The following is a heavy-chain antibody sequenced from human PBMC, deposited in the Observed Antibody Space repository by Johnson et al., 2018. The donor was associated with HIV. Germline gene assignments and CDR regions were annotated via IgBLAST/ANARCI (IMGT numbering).Heavy chain of an antibody. Sequence: QMHLVESGGGVVQPGRSLRLSCAASGFTFSSYGMHWVRQAPGKGLQWLATISYDGSDTYFADSVKRRFTIFRANSKNTLYLQMNSLRAEDTAVYYCAKDLSSQLLWFIRDGFDVWGQGTMVTVSS. CDR2: ISYDGSDT. J-gene: IGHJ3*01. CDR3: AKDLSSQLLWFIRDGFDV. CDR1: GFTFSSYG. D-gene: IGHD3-10*01. V-gene: IGHV3-30*18.